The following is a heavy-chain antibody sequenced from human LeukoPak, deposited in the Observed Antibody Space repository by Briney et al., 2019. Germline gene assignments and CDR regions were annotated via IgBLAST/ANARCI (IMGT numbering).Heavy chain of an antibody. CDR2: ITGGGDTT. CDR1: GFTFNNYA. V-gene: IGHV3-23*01. CDR3: AKIAETSGIYGQGYDY. J-gene: IGHJ4*02. D-gene: IGHD1-26*01. Sequence: GGSLRLSCAASGFTFNNYAMSWVRQAPGKGLEWLSGITGGGDTTHHADSVKGRFTISRDNSKNTLFLQMNSLRAEDTAVYYCAKIAETSGIYGQGYDYWGQGTLVTVSS.